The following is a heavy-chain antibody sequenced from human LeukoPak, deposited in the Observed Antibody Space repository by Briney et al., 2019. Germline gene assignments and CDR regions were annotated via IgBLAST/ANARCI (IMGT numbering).Heavy chain of an antibody. J-gene: IGHJ6*03. CDR1: GYTFTSYG. D-gene: IGHD1-26*01. Sequence: GASVKVSCKASGYTFTSYGISWVRQAPGQGLEWMGWINPNSGGTNYAQKFQGRVTMTRDTSISTAYMELSRLRSDDTAVYYCARRFGATYYMDVWGKGTTVTVSS. V-gene: IGHV1-2*02. CDR2: INPNSGGT. CDR3: ARRFGATYYMDV.